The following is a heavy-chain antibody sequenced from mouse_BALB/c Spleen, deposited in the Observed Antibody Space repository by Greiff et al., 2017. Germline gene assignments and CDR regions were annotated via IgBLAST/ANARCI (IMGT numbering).Heavy chain of an antibody. Sequence: VKLQESGPGLVLLSQSLSLTCTVTCYSFTCDYAWNWIRQFPGNKLEWMGYISYSGSTSYNPSLKSRISITRDTSKNQFFLQLNSVTTEDTATYYCARRMDYWGQGTSVTVSS. J-gene: IGHJ4*01. CDR1: CYSFTCDYA. CDR3: ARRMDY. CDR2: ISYSGST. V-gene: IGHV3-2*02.